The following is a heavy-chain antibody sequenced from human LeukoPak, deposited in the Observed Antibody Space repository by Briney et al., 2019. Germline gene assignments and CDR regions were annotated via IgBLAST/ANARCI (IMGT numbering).Heavy chain of an antibody. Sequence: SETLSLTCTVSGGSISSYYWSWIRQPPGKGLEWIGYIYYSGSANYNPSLKSRVTISVDTSKNQFSLKLSSVTAADTAVYYCARYGEQLEAFDIWGQGTMVTVSS. V-gene: IGHV4-59*01. CDR1: GGSISSYY. J-gene: IGHJ3*02. CDR2: IYYSGSA. CDR3: ARYGEQLEAFDI. D-gene: IGHD6-13*01.